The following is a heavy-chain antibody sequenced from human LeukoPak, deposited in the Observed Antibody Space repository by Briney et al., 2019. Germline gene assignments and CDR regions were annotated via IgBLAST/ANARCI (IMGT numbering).Heavy chain of an antibody. J-gene: IGHJ4*02. CDR3: ARDPDSSGQLNYYFDY. D-gene: IGHD6-19*01. V-gene: IGHV1-8*01. Sequence: ASVKVSCKASGYTFTSYDINWVRQATGQGLEWMGWMNPNSGNTGYAQKFQGRVTMTRNTSISTAYMELSSLRSEDTAVYYCARDPDSSGQLNYYFDYWGQGTLVTVSS. CDR1: GYTFTSYD. CDR2: MNPNSGNT.